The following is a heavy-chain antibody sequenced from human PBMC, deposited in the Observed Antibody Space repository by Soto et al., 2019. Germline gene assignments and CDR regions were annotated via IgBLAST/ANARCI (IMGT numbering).Heavy chain of an antibody. V-gene: IGHV3-43*01. J-gene: IGHJ4*02. CDR2: ISWDGVKT. Sequence: VHLAQSGGVVVQPGGSLRLSCAASGFTFDDYPMHWVRQVPGKGLEWVSHISWDGVKTYYADSLRGRFTISRDNSKNSLYLEMRSLTTDDTAVYYCVKGGNRGSGIDYWGQGSLVTVSS. CDR1: GFTFDDYP. D-gene: IGHD3-10*01. CDR3: VKGGNRGSGIDY.